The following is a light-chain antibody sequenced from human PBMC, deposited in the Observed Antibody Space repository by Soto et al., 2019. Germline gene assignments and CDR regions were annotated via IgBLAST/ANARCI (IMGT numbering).Light chain of an antibody. CDR1: NSYIGNYNY. J-gene: IGLJ3*02. V-gene: IGLV2-11*01. Sequence: QSALTQPRSVSGSPGQSVTISCTGTNSYIGNYNYVSWYQQHPGKAPKVMFYDVSKRPSGVPDRFSGSKSGNTASLTISGLQDEDEADYYCCSYPGSHTWVFGGGTKLTVL. CDR2: DVS. CDR3: CSYPGSHTWV.